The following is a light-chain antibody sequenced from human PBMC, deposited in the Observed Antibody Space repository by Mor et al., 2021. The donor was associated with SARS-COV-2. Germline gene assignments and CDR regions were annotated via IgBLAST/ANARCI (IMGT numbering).Light chain of an antibody. V-gene: IGLV2-23*02. CDR3: CSYAGSSSGWV. CDR1: GGSYNL. J-gene: IGLJ3*02. CDR2: EVS. Sequence: GGSYNLVSWYQQHPGKAPKLMIYEVSKRPSGVSNRFSGSKSGNTASLTISGLQPEDEADYYCCSYAGSSSGWVFGGGTKLTV.